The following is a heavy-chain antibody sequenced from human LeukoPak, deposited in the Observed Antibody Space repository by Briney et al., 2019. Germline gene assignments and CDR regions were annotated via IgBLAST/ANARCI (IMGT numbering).Heavy chain of an antibody. CDR3: AAGRPYSPLDY. Sequence: ASVKVSCTVSGSSLSELSLYWVRQAPGKGLEWMGGFDVIDSETFYAQKFQGRVTMTEDSSTDTAYMGLRSLTSDDTALYYCAAGRPYSPLDYWGQGTLVTVSS. CDR2: FDVIDSET. J-gene: IGHJ4*02. D-gene: IGHD5-18*01. CDR1: GSSLSELS. V-gene: IGHV1-24*01.